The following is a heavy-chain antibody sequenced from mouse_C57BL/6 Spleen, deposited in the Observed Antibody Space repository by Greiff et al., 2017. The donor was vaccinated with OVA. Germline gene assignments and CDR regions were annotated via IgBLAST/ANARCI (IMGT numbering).Heavy chain of an antibody. V-gene: IGHV1-69*01. CDR3: ARAGDAMDY. CDR2: IDPSDSYT. J-gene: IGHJ4*01. Sequence: VKLQQPGAELVMPGASVKLSCKASGYTFTSYWMHWVKQRPGQGLEWIGEIDPSDSYTNYNQKFKGKSTLTVDKSSSTAYMQLSSLTSEDSAVYYCARAGDAMDYWGQGTSVTVSS. CDR1: GYTFTSYW.